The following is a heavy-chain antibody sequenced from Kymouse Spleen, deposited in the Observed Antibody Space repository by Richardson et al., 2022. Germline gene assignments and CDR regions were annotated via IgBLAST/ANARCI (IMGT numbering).Heavy chain of an antibody. CDR2: IYYSGST. Sequence: QLQLQESGPGLVKPSETLSLTCTVSGGSISSSSYYWGWIRQPPGKGLEWIGSIYYSGSTYYNPSLKSRVTISVDTSKNQFSLKLSSVTAADTAVYYCARRGYGSGSYFDYWGQGTLVTVSS. V-gene: IGHV4-39*01. CDR3: ARRGYGSGSYFDY. J-gene: IGHJ4*02. CDR1: GGSISSSSYY. D-gene: IGHD3-10*01.